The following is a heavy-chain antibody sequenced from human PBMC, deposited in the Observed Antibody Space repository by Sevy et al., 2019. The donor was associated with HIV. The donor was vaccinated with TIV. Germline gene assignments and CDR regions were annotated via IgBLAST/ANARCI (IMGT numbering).Heavy chain of an antibody. V-gene: IGHV5-51*01. CDR2: IYPGDSDT. D-gene: IGHD1-1*01. CDR3: ARQDPTYYDGMDV. Sequence: GESLKISCKGSGYSFTSYWIGWVRQMPGKGLEWMGIIYPGDSDTRYSPSFQGQVTISADKSINTAYLQWSSLKASDTAMYYCARQDPTYYDGMDVWGQGTTVTVSS. J-gene: IGHJ6*02. CDR1: GYSFTSYW.